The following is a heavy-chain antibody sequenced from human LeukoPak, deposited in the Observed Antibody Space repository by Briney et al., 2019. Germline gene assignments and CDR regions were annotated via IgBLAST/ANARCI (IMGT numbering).Heavy chain of an antibody. CDR3: ARDFDMGITPGDDFDF. CDR2: IKEDGTYT. D-gene: IGHD3-9*01. J-gene: IGHJ4*02. CDR1: GFSFSKYW. V-gene: IGHV3-74*01. Sequence: GGSLRLSCAASGFSFSKYWMHWIRQTPGEGLVWVSRIKEDGTYTSYADSVKGRFTISRDNARNTVFLQMNSLRAEDTAVYYCARDFDMGITPGDDFDFWGQGTLVTVSS.